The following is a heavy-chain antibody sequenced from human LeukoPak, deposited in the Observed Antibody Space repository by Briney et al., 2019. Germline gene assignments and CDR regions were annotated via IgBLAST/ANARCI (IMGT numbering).Heavy chain of an antibody. Sequence: PGGSLRPSCAPSGFTFTGYSMNWVRQAPGKRLEWVSSISSSSAYIYYAGSVKGRFTISRDNAKNSLYLQVNSLRAEDTAVYYCTSRGINYYDSGGFTYWGQGALVTVSS. CDR2: ISSSSAYI. V-gene: IGHV3-21*01. J-gene: IGHJ4*02. CDR3: TSRGINYYDSGGFTY. D-gene: IGHD3-22*01. CDR1: GFTFTGYS.